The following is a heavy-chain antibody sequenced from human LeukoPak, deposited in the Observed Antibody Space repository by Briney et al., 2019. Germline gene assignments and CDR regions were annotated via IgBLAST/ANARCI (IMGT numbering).Heavy chain of an antibody. CDR2: IIPIFGTA. CDR1: GGTFSSYA. D-gene: IGHD6-19*01. CDR3: ARKYSSGWPHWYFDL. V-gene: IGHV1-69*13. Sequence: SVKVSCKASGGTFSSYAISWVRQAPGQGLEWMGGIIPIFGTANYAQKFQGRVTITADESTGTAYMELSSLRSEDTAVYYCARKYSSGWPHWYFDLWGRGTLVTVSS. J-gene: IGHJ2*01.